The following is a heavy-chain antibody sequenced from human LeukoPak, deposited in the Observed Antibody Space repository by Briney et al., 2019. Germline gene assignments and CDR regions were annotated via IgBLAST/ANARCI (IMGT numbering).Heavy chain of an antibody. D-gene: IGHD6-19*01. J-gene: IGHJ4*02. CDR3: AKMGYSSGWTDYFDY. Sequence: PGGSLRLSCAASGFTFSSYAMSWVRQAPWKGLEWVSAISGSGGSTYYADSVKGRFTISRDNSKNTLYLQMNSLRAEDTAVYYCAKMGYSSGWTDYFDYWGQGTLVTVSS. CDR2: ISGSGGST. CDR1: GFTFSSYA. V-gene: IGHV3-23*01.